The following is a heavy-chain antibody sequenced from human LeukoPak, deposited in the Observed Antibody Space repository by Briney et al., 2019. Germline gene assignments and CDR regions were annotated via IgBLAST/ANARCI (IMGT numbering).Heavy chain of an antibody. J-gene: IGHJ4*02. CDR2: ISSSGSTI. CDR3: AKLDGSGAGSSRPPIDY. D-gene: IGHD3-10*01. V-gene: IGHV3-48*03. Sequence: LSGGSLRLSCAASGFTFSSYEMNWVRQAPGKGLEWVSYISSSGSTIYYADSVKGRFTISRDNAKNSLYLQMNSLGAEDTAIYYCAKLDGSGAGSSRPPIDYWGQGSLVTVSS. CDR1: GFTFSSYE.